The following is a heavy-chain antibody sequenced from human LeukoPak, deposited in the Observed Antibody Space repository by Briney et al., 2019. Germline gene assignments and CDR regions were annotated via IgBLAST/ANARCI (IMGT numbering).Heavy chain of an antibody. J-gene: IGHJ5*02. CDR3: AREYGDYFGWFDP. Sequence: PSETLSLTCAVYGGSFSGYYWSWIRQPPGKGLEWIGEINHSGSTNYNPSLKSRVTISVDTSKNQFSLKLSSVTAADTAVYYCAREYGDYFGWFDPWGQGTLVTVSS. CDR2: INHSGST. CDR1: GGSFSGYY. D-gene: IGHD4-17*01. V-gene: IGHV4-34*01.